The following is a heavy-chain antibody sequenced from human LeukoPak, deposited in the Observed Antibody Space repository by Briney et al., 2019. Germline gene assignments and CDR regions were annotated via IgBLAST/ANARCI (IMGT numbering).Heavy chain of an antibody. J-gene: IGHJ5*02. V-gene: IGHV3-48*03. CDR2: ISSSGSTI. CDR1: GFTFSSYE. D-gene: IGHD3-22*01. Sequence: GGSLRLSCAASGFTFSSYEMNWVRQAPGKGLEWVSYISSSGSTIYYADSVKGRFTISRDNAKNSLYLQMNSLRAEATAVYYCARDHGYYDSSGGGFDPWGQGTLVTVSS. CDR3: ARDHGYYDSSGGGFDP.